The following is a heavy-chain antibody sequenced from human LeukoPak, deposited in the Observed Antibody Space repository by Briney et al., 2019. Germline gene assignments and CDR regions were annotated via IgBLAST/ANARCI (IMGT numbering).Heavy chain of an antibody. V-gene: IGHV4-61*02. D-gene: IGHD3-10*01. Sequence: SSETLSLTCTVSGGSISSGSYYWSWIRQPAGKGLEWIGRIYTSGSTNYNPSLKSRVTISVDTSKKQFSLKLSSVTAADTAVYYCARHVGFITMVRGVINNNWFDPWGQGTLVTVSS. CDR3: ARHVGFITMVRGVINNNWFDP. J-gene: IGHJ5*02. CDR2: IYTSGST. CDR1: GGSISSGSYY.